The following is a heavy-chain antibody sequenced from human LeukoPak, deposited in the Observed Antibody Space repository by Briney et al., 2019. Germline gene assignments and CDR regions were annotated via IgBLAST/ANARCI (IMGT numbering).Heavy chain of an antibody. CDR1: GYTFTRYG. Sequence: ASVKVSRKASGYTFTRYGISWVRQAPGQGLEWMGWISAYNGDKNYAQRLQGRVTMTTDTSTSTAYMELRSLRSDDTAVYYCAREYSNGWFFNYWGQGTLVTVSS. V-gene: IGHV1-18*01. CDR3: AREYSNGWFFNY. J-gene: IGHJ4*02. D-gene: IGHD6-19*01. CDR2: ISAYNGDK.